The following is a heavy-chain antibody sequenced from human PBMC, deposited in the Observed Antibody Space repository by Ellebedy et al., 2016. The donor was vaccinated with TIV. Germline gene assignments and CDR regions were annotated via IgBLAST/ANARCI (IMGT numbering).Heavy chain of an antibody. V-gene: IGHV3-21*01. CDR1: GFTFSSYS. J-gene: IGHJ5*02. Sequence: GESLKISCAASGFTFSSYSMNWVRQAPGKGLEWVSSISSTNSHIYYADSVKGRFTISRDNAKNSLNLQMYSLRGEDTAVYYCVRSRQSYADYVNWFDPWGQGTLVTVSS. CDR2: ISSTNSHI. CDR3: VRSRQSYADYVNWFDP. D-gene: IGHD4-17*01.